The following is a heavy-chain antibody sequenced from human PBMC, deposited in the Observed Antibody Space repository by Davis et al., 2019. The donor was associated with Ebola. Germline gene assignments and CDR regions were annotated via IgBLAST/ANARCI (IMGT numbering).Heavy chain of an antibody. Sequence: AASVKVSCKASGGTFSSYGISWVRQAPGQGLEWMGGIIPIFGTANYAQKFQGRVTITADKSTSAAYMELSSLRSEDTAVYYCARGQGYYYYYYGMDVWGQGTTVTVSS. V-gene: IGHV1-69*06. CDR3: ARGQGYYYYYYGMDV. CDR1: GGTFSSYG. CDR2: IIPIFGTA. J-gene: IGHJ6*02.